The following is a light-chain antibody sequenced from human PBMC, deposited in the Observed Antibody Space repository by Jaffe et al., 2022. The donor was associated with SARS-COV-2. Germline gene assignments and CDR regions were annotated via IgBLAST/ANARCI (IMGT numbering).Light chain of an antibody. J-gene: IGKJ1*01. CDR3: QQSYDGPWT. CDR2: TAS. Sequence: DIQMTQSPSSLSASVGDRVTITCRASQSIDNYLNWYQHKPGKAPNLLIYTASSLHSGVPSRFSGSVSGTVFTLTISSLQPEDFATYFCQQSYDGPWTFGQGTKVEIK. CDR1: QSIDNY. V-gene: IGKV1-39*01.